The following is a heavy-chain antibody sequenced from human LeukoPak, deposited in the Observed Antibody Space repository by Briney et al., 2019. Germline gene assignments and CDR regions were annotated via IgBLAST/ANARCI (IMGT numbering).Heavy chain of an antibody. CDR2: ISAYNGNT. V-gene: IGHV1-18*01. Sequence: ASVKVSCKASGYTFTSYGISWVRQALGQGLEWMGWISAYNGNTNYAQKLQGRVTMTTDTSTSTAYMELRSLRSDDTAVYYCARGKSDVLRYLGRPASGMDVWGQGTTVTVSS. J-gene: IGHJ6*02. D-gene: IGHD3-9*01. CDR1: GYTFTSYG. CDR3: ARGKSDVLRYLGRPASGMDV.